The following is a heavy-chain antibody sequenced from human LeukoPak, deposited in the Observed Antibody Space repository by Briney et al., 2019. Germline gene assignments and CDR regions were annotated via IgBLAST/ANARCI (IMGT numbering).Heavy chain of an antibody. CDR2: INPNSGGT. J-gene: IGHJ4*02. CDR1: GYTFTGYY. V-gene: IGHV1-2*06. CDR3: ARGRNSVYCFNVVAPSYFDY. Sequence: GASVKVSCKASGYTFTGYYMHWVRQAPGQGLEWMGRINPNSGGTNYAQKFQGRVTMTRDTSINTAYMDLSRLRSDDTAVYYCARGRNSVYCFNVVAPSYFDYWGQGTLVTVSS. D-gene: IGHD3-22*01.